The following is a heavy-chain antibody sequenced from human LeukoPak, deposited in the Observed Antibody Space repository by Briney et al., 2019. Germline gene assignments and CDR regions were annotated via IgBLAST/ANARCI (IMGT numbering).Heavy chain of an antibody. CDR2: ISAYNGNT. V-gene: IGHV1-18*01. CDR1: GYTFTSYG. J-gene: IGHJ4*02. CDR3: ARGAPPYCSGGSCYSVDY. D-gene: IGHD2-15*01. Sequence: ASVKVSCKASGYTFTSYGISWVRQAPGQGLEWMGWISAYNGNTNYAQKLQGRVSMTTETSTSTAYMELRSLRSDDTAVYYCARGAPPYCSGGSCYSVDYWGQGTLVTVSP.